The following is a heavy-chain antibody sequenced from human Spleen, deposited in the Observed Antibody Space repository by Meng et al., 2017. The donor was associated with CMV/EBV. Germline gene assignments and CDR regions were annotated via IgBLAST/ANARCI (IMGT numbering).Heavy chain of an antibody. CDR1: VHPFRSIG. D-gene: IGHD3-16*01. J-gene: IGHJ4*02. V-gene: IGHV1-18*01. CDR3: ASGWGGGGGYFDY. Sequence: KPSVHPFRSIGTPWVTQPPEQGLEWRGGFRPSNGTTYYAQKLQGRVTMTTDTSTPTGQMGVRGLRSADTAVYYCASGWGGGGGYFDYWGQGTLVTVSS. CDR2: FRPSNGTT.